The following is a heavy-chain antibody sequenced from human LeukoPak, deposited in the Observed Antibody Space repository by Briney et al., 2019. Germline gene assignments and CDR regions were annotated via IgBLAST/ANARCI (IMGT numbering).Heavy chain of an antibody. Sequence: SVKVSCKASGGTFSSYAISWVRQAPGQGLEWTGRIIPIFGIANYAQKFQGRVTITADKSTSTAYMELSSLRSEDTAVYYCARDRAITGTTDAFDIWGQGTMVTVSS. CDR2: IIPIFGIA. CDR3: ARDRAITGTTDAFDI. V-gene: IGHV1-69*04. CDR1: GGTFSSYA. J-gene: IGHJ3*02. D-gene: IGHD1-20*01.